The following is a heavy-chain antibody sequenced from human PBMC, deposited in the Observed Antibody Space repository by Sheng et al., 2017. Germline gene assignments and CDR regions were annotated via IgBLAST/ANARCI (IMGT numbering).Heavy chain of an antibody. CDR3: AKVGQWRLYYYYGMDV. D-gene: IGHD6-19*01. CDR1: GFTFSSYA. CDR2: ISGSGGST. V-gene: IGHV3-23*04. Sequence: EVQLVESGGGLVQPGGSLRLSCAASGFTFSSYAMSWVRQAPGKGLEWVSAISGSGGSTYYADSVKGRFTISRDNSKNTLYLQMNSLRAEDTAVYYCAKVGQWRLYYYYGMDVWGQGTTVTVSS. J-gene: IGHJ6*02.